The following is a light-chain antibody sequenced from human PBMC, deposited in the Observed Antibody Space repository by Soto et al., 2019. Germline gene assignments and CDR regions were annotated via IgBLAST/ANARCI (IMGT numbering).Light chain of an antibody. V-gene: IGKV1-8*01. CDR2: AAS. Sequence: AIRMTQSPSSFSASTGDRVTITCRASQGISSYLAWYQQKPGKAPKLLIYAASTLQSGVPSRFSGSESEKDFTLTISCLQSEDVASYYCQQYYSYPHTFGQGTKVEIK. CDR3: QQYYSYPHT. J-gene: IGKJ1*01. CDR1: QGISSY.